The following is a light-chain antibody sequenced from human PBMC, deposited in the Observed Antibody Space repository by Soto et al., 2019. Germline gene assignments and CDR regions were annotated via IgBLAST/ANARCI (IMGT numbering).Light chain of an antibody. Sequence: QSALTQPASVSGSPGQSITISCTGTSSDVGGYNYVSWYQQHPGKAPKLMIYDVSNRPSGVSNRFSGSKSGNTASLTISGLHAEDEADYYRSSYTSSSPRVFGTETKVTVL. CDR1: SSDVGGYNY. CDR2: DVS. CDR3: SSYTSSSPRV. J-gene: IGLJ1*01. V-gene: IGLV2-14*01.